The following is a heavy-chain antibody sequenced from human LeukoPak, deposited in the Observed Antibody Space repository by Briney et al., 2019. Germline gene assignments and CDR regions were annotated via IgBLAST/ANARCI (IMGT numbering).Heavy chain of an antibody. CDR2: IRSKAYGGTT. CDR1: GFTFGDYA. J-gene: IGHJ6*03. V-gene: IGHV3-49*03. D-gene: IGHD3-3*01. CDR3: TRDSKSSWSGYWVRDYYYYMDV. Sequence: GGSLKLSCTASGFTFGDYAMSWFRQAPGKGLEWVGFIRSKAYGGTTEYAASVKGRFTISRDDSKSIAYLQMNSLKTEDTAVYYCTRDSKSSWSGYWVRDYYYYMDVWGKGTTVTVSS.